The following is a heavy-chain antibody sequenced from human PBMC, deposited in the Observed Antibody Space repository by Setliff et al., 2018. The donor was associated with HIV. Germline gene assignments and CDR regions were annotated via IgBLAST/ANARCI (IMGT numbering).Heavy chain of an antibody. Sequence: SETLSLTCTVSGGSISNSRYYWRWFRQPPGKGLEWIGSIYYSGSTYYNPSLKSRGTISVDTSKSQFSLKLNSVTAADTAVYYCAAFFVTPLMTQDFWGQGTLVTVSS. CDR2: IYYSGST. CDR1: GGSISNSRYY. CDR3: AAFFVTPLMTQDF. D-gene: IGHD2-21*02. V-gene: IGHV4-39*07. J-gene: IGHJ4*02.